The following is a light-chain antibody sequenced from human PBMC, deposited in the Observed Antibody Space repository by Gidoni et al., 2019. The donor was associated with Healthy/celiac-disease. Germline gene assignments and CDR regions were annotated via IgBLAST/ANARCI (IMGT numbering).Light chain of an antibody. J-gene: IGKJ3*01. CDR2: AAS. V-gene: IGKV1-9*01. CDR1: QGISSY. Sequence: DIQLTPSPSFLSASVGDRVTITCRASQGISSYLAWYQQKPGKAPKLLIYAASPLQSGVPSRFGGSGSVTEFTLTISSLQPEDFATYYCQQLNSFXPXTKVDIK. CDR3: QQLNS.